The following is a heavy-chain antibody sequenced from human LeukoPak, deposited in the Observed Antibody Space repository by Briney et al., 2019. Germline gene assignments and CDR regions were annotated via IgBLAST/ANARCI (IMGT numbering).Heavy chain of an antibody. CDR1: GFTFSSYA. J-gene: IGHJ4*02. CDR3: AKNVDTAMAAPSGFDY. D-gene: IGHD5-18*01. Sequence: GGSLRLSCAASGFTFSSYAMSWVRQAPGKGLKWVSAISGSAYSTYYADSVKGRFTISRDNSKNTLYLQMDSLRAEDTAVYYCAKNVDTAMAAPSGFDYWGQGTLVTVSS. CDR2: ISGSAYST. V-gene: IGHV3-23*01.